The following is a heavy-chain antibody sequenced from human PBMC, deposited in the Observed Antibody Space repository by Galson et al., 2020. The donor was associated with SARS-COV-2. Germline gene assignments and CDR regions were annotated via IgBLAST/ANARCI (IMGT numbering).Heavy chain of an antibody. CDR1: GGSISSSSYY. V-gene: IGHV4-39*07. CDR2: IYYSGRT. CDR3: ARDFPESLMISWFDP. D-gene: IGHD2-8*01. Sequence: SETLSLTCTVSGGSISSSSYYWGWIRQPPGKGLEWIGSIYYSGRTYYNPSLKSRVTISVDTSKNQFSLKLSSVTAADTAVYYCARDFPESLMISWFDPWGQGTLVTVSS. J-gene: IGHJ5*02.